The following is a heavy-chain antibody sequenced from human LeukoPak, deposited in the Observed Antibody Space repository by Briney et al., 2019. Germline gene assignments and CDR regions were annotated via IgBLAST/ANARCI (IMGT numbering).Heavy chain of an antibody. CDR3: ARDVLGEAIDY. J-gene: IGHJ4*02. Sequence: SETLSLTCTVSGGSISSYYWSWIRQPPGKGLEWIGYIYYSGSTNYNPSLKSRVTISVDTSKNQFSLKLSSVTAADTAVYYCARDVLGEAIDYWGQGTLVTVSS. CDR2: IYYSGST. V-gene: IGHV4-59*01. D-gene: IGHD2-15*01. CDR1: GGSISSYY.